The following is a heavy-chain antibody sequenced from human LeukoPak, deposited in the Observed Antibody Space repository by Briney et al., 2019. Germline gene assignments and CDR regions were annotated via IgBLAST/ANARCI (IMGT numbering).Heavy chain of an antibody. J-gene: IGHJ5*02. D-gene: IGHD1-26*01. Sequence: GASVKVSCKASGYTFTTYAMNWVRQAPGQGLEWMGWINTNTGNPTYAQGFTGRFVFSLDTSVSTAYLQISSLEAEDTAVYYCARDGSYSPRCWFDPWGQGTLVTVSS. CDR1: GYTFTTYA. CDR2: INTNTGNP. V-gene: IGHV7-4-1*02. CDR3: ARDGSYSPRCWFDP.